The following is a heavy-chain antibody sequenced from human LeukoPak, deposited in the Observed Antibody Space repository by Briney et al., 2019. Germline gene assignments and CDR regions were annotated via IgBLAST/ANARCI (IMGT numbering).Heavy chain of an antibody. J-gene: IGHJ5*02. CDR2: VSGSGNA. D-gene: IGHD3-16*01. V-gene: IGHV4-61*02. Sequence: SQTLSLTCTVSGASISNDRYCWSWVRLPAGKGLEWIGRVSGSGNANYNPSLGSRITVSRDTSKNQFSLELTSVTAADSAVYWCVKEDQHEAYTYWFDDWGQGTLVTVSS. CDR1: GASISNDRYC. CDR3: VKEDQHEAYTYWFDD.